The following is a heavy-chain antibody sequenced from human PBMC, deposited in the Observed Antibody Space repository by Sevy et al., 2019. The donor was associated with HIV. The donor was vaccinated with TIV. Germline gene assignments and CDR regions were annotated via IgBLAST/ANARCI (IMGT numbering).Heavy chain of an antibody. CDR1: GGSISSGGYY. CDR3: ASGPLDCSSTSCYFRDFKRNGYYGMDV. CDR2: IYYSGST. D-gene: IGHD2-2*01. J-gene: IGHJ6*02. Sequence: SETLSLTCTVSGGSISSGGYYWSWIRQHPGKGLEWLGYIYYSGSTYYNPSLKSRVTISVDTSKNQFSLKLSSVTAADTALQYCASGPLDCSSTSCYFRDFKRNGYYGMDVWGQGTTVTVSS. V-gene: IGHV4-31*03.